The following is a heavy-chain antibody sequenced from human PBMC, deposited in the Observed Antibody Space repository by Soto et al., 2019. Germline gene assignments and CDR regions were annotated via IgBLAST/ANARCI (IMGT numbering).Heavy chain of an antibody. V-gene: IGHV3-23*01. J-gene: IGHJ4*02. CDR3: ARSRSSHYYDSSGYWHPFDY. Sequence: GGSLRLSCAASGFTFSSYAMSWVRQAPGKGLEWVSAISGSGGSTYYADSVKGRFTISRDNSKNTLYLQMNSLRAEDTAVYYCARSRSSHYYDSSGYWHPFDYWGQGTLVTVSS. CDR2: ISGSGGST. CDR1: GFTFSSYA. D-gene: IGHD3-22*01.